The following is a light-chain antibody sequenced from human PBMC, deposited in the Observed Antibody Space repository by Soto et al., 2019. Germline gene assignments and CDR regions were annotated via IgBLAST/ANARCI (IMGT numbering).Light chain of an antibody. CDR2: DAS. CDR1: QSVGSY. J-gene: IGKJ4*01. Sequence: EIVVTQSPATLSLSPGERATLSCRTSQSVGSYLAWYQKKPGKAPRLLIYDASNRATGIPARFSGSGSGRDLTLTISKLEPEDYAVYYCKQSSTWPPLSFGGGTQVKIK. V-gene: IGKV3-11*02. CDR3: KQSSTWPPLS.